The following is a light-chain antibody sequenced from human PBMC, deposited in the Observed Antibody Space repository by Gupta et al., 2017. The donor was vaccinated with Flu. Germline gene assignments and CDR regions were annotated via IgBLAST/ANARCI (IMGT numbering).Light chain of an antibody. CDR3: QQYYSTPQGIT. V-gene: IGKV4-1*01. CDR2: WAS. J-gene: IGKJ3*01. CDR1: QSVLYSFNNKNY. Sequence: DIVMTQSPDSLAVSLGERATINCKSSQSVLYSFNNKNYLAWYQQKPGQPSKLLIYWASTRESGVPDRFSGSGSGTDFTLTISSLQAEDVAVYYCQQYYSTPQGITFGPGTKVDIK.